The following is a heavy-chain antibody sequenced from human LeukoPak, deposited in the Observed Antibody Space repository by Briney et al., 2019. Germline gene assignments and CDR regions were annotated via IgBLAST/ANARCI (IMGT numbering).Heavy chain of an antibody. Sequence: SETLSLTCTVSGGSISSYYWSWIRQPPGKGLEWIGYIYYSGSTNYNPSLKSRVTISVDTSKNQFSLKLSSVAAADTAVYYCARTRISYFDYWGQGTLVTVSS. J-gene: IGHJ4*02. V-gene: IGHV4-59*01. CDR1: GGSISSYY. CDR3: ARTRISYFDY. CDR2: IYYSGST. D-gene: IGHD2/OR15-2a*01.